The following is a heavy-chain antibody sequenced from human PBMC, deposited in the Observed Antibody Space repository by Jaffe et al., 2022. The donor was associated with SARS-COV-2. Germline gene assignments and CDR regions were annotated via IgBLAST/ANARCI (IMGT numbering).Heavy chain of an antibody. CDR3: ARSTMVRGVIISFDY. J-gene: IGHJ4*02. D-gene: IGHD3-10*01. CDR2: INHSGST. CDR1: GGSFSGYY. V-gene: IGHV4-34*01. Sequence: QVQLQQWGAGLLKPSETLSLTCAVYGGSFSGYYWSWIRQPPGKGLEWIGEINHSGSTNYNPSLKSRVTISVDTSKNQFSLKLSSVTAADTAVYYCARSTMVRGVIISFDYWGQGTLVTVSS.